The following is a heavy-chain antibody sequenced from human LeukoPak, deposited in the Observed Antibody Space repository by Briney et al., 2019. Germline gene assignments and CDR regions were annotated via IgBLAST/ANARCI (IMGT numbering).Heavy chain of an antibody. V-gene: IGHV3-53*01. Sequence: GGSLRLSCAASGFTVTSNYMNWVRQAPGKGLEWVSVIDRGGSKYYADSVKGRFTISRDNSKNTLYLQMNSLRAEDTAVYYCAKAATVILVLYFDYWGQGTLVTVSS. CDR1: GFTVTSNY. D-gene: IGHD2-15*01. CDR2: IDRGGSK. CDR3: AKAATVILVLYFDY. J-gene: IGHJ4*02.